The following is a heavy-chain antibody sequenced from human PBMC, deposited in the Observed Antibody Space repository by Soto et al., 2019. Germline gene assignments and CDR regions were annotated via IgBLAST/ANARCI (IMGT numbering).Heavy chain of an antibody. CDR2: ISAFNHKA. CDR1: GYNYNNYG. D-gene: IGHD3-9*01. CDR3: ARQHNDLWTAAPDFDY. V-gene: IGHV1-18*04. Sequence: QVQLVQSGGEVKKPGASVKVSCKASGYNYNNYGVTCVRQAPGQGLEWMGWISAFNHKANYAPNIQDRVTMTIGTSMNTAHMEMRSLRPDDTAVYYGARQHNDLWTAAPDFDYWGQGTHVAV. J-gene: IGHJ4*02.